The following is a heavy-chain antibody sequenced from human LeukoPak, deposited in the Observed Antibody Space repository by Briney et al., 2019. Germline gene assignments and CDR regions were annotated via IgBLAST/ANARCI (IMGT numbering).Heavy chain of an antibody. D-gene: IGHD3-22*01. Sequence: GGSLRLSCAASGFTFSSYAMSWVRQAPGKGLEWVSAISGSGASTYYADPVKGRFTISRDNSKNTLYLQMNSLRAEDTAVYYCAKDTGYYDSSGYYHHYRGQGTLVTVSS. CDR3: AKDTGYYDSSGYYHHY. CDR1: GFTFSSYA. J-gene: IGHJ4*02. V-gene: IGHV3-23*01. CDR2: ISGSGAST.